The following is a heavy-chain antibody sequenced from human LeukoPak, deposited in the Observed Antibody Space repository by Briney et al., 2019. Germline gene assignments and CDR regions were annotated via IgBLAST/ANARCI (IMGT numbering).Heavy chain of an antibody. CDR3: ASVGDCSRGSCYIP. CDR1: GRSIRNYY. D-gene: IGHD2-15*01. J-gene: IGHJ5*02. Sequence: KPSETLSLTSIVSGRSIRNYYCRWIRQPPGKGLEWIGYIYYSGSTNYNPSLKSRVTISVDTSKNQFSLKLSSVTAADPAVYYCASVGDCSRGSCYIPWGQGTLVTVSS. V-gene: IGHV4-59*01. CDR2: IYYSGST.